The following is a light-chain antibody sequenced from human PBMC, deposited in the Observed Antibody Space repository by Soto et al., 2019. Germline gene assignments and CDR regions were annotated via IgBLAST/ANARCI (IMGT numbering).Light chain of an antibody. CDR1: QSISSY. CDR2: GAS. J-gene: IGKJ4*01. CDR3: QQSHSTPPT. Sequence: DIVMTQSPSSLSASVGDRVTITCRASQSISSYLNWYQQKPGKAPELLISGASSLQSGVPSRFSGSGSGTDFTLTITSLQPEDFATYYCQQSHSTPPTFGGGTKVEIK. V-gene: IGKV1-39*01.